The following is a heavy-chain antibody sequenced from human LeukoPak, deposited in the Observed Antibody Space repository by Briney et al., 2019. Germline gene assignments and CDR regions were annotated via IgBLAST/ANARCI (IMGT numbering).Heavy chain of an antibody. CDR1: GYTFTRYY. CDR3: ARDRRSSSWKIQNWFDP. V-gene: IGHV1-46*01. CDR2: INPSGGST. J-gene: IGHJ5*02. Sequence: ASVTVSCKASGYTFTRYYMHGVGQAPGQGVEGMGLINPSGGSTSYAQKFQGRVTMTRDTSTSTVYMELSSLRSEDTAVYYCARDRRSSSWKIQNWFDPWGQGTLVTVSS. D-gene: IGHD6-13*01.